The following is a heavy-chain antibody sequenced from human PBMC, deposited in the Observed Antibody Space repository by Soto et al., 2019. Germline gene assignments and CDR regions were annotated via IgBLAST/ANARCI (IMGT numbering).Heavy chain of an antibody. J-gene: IGHJ5*02. Sequence: GGSLRLSCAASGFTFSRYAMSWVRQAPGKGLEWVSAISGSDGRTYYADSVKGRFTISRDNFRNTLYLQMNSLRAEDTAVYYCASNGYCSTTNCFLPWGQGTLVTVSS. CDR1: GFTFSRYA. D-gene: IGHD2-2*03. CDR3: ASNGYCSTTNCFLP. V-gene: IGHV3-23*01. CDR2: ISGSDGRT.